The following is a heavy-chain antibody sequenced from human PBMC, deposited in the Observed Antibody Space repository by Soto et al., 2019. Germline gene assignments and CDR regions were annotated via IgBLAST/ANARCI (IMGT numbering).Heavy chain of an antibody. Sequence: ASVKVSCKASGYTFTTYGISWVRQAPGQGLEWMGWISPYNGTTKYAEKFQGEMTMTTDTATSTAYMDLRSLRSDDTAVYYCARDGERDTGLNFYYYLHGMDAWGQGTRVTVSS. V-gene: IGHV1-18*04. J-gene: IGHJ6*02. CDR1: GYTFTTYG. CDR3: ARDGERDTGLNFYYYLHGMDA. D-gene: IGHD1-1*01. CDR2: ISPYNGTT.